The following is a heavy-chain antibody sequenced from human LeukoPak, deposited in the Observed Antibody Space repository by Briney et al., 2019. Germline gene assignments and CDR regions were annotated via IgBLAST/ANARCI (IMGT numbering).Heavy chain of an antibody. D-gene: IGHD3-10*01. J-gene: IGHJ4*02. V-gene: IGHV1-18*01. CDR1: GYAFTSYG. Sequence: GASVKVSCKASGYAFTSYGISWVRQAPGQGLEWMGWISAYNGNTNYAQKLQGRVTMTTDTSTSTAYMELRSLRSDDTAVYYCARDLNPYYGSGSYNYWGQGTLVTVSS. CDR2: ISAYNGNT. CDR3: ARDLNPYYGSGSYNY.